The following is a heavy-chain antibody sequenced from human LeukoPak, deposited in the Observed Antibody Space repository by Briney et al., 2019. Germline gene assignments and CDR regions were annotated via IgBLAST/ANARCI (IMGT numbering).Heavy chain of an antibody. CDR1: GGSISSYY. CDR3: ARGLYSSSSWGYYYYYYMDV. J-gene: IGHJ6*03. D-gene: IGHD6-6*01. CDR2: IYTSGST. V-gene: IGHV4-4*09. Sequence: PSETLSLTCTVSGGSISSYYWSWIRQPPGKGLEWIGYIYTSGSTNYNPSLKSRVTISVDTSKNQFSLKLSSATAADTAVYYCARGLYSSSSWGYYYYYYMDVWGKGTTVTVSS.